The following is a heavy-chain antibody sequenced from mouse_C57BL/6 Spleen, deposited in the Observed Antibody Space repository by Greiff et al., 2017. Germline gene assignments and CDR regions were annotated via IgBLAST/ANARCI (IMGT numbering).Heavy chain of an antibody. V-gene: IGHV1-80*01. J-gene: IGHJ4*01. Sequence: VQLQQSGAELVKPGASVKISCKASGYAFGSYWMNWVKQRPGKGLEWIGQIYPGDGDTNYNGKFKGKATLTADKSSSTAYMQLSSLTSEDSAVYFCARESRQLYYAMDYWGQGTSVTVSS. D-gene: IGHD3-2*01. CDR3: ARESRQLYYAMDY. CDR2: IYPGDGDT. CDR1: GYAFGSYW.